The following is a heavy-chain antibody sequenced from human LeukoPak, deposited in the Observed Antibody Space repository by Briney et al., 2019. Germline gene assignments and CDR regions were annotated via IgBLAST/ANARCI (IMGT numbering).Heavy chain of an antibody. CDR1: GGSISSYY. D-gene: IGHD3-22*01. CDR2: IYYSGST. CDR3: ARLESGYLRLDAFDI. J-gene: IGHJ3*02. Sequence: PSETLSLTCTVSGGSISSYYWSWIRQPPGKGLEWVGYIYYSGSTNYNPSHKSRVTISVDTSKNQFSLKLSPVTAADTAVYYCARLESGYLRLDAFDIWGQGTMVTVSS. V-gene: IGHV4-59*08.